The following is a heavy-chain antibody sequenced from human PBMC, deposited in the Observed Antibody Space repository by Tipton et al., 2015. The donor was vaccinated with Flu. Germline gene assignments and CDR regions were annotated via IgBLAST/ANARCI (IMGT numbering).Heavy chain of an antibody. CDR2: INHSGST. J-gene: IGHJ4*02. V-gene: IGHV4-34*01. CDR3: ARGNYDSLTGYYAGGFYYFDY. D-gene: IGHD3-9*01. CDR1: GGSFSGYY. Sequence: GLVKPSETLSLTCAVYGGSFSGYYLTWIRQAPGKGLEWIGQINHSGSTTYHPSLKSRVTISIDTSTNQISLELTSVTAADTALYYCARGNYDSLTGYYAGGFYYFDYWGQGTLVTVSS.